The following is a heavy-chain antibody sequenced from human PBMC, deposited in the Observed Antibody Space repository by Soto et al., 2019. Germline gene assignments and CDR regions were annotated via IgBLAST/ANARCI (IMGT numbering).Heavy chain of an antibody. D-gene: IGHD2-2*01. CDR2: IIPIFGTA. V-gene: IGHV1-69*06. Sequence: SVKVSCKASGGTFSSYAISWVRQAPGQGLEWMGGIIPIFGTANYAQKFQGRVTITADKSTSTAYMELSSLRSEDTAVYYCARDEVPAANWLDPWGQGTLVTVSS. CDR1: GGTFSSYA. CDR3: ARDEVPAANWLDP. J-gene: IGHJ5*02.